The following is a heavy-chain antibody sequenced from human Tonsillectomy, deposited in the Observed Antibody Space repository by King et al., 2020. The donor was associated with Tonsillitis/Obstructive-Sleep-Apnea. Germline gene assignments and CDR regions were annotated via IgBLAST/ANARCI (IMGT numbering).Heavy chain of an antibody. CDR3: AKPSRYDFWSGGYY. V-gene: IGHV3-30*18. CDR1: GFTFSSYG. Sequence: QLVQSGGGVVQPGRSLRLSFAASGFTFSSYGMHWVRQAPGKGLEWVAVISYDGSNKYYADSVKGRFTISRDNSKNTLYLQMNSLRAEDTAVYYCAKPSRYDFWSGGYYWGQGTLVTVSS. D-gene: IGHD3-3*01. CDR2: ISYDGSNK. J-gene: IGHJ4*02.